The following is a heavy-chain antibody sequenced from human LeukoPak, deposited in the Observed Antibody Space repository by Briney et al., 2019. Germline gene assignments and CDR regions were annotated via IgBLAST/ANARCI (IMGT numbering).Heavy chain of an antibody. CDR2: ISYDGSDK. D-gene: IGHD1-26*01. CDR3: ARDRGSYSWDY. V-gene: IGHV3-30-3*01. J-gene: IGHJ4*02. CDR1: GFTFSTYA. Sequence: GGSLRLSCAVSGFTFSTYAMHWVRQAPGKGLEWVAVISYDGSDKYYADSVKGRFTISRDNAKNSLYLQMNSLRAEDTAVYYCARDRGSYSWDYWGQGTLVTVSS.